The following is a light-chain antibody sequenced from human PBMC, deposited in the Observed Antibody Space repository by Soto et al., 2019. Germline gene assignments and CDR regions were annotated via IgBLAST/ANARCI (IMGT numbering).Light chain of an antibody. Sequence: VDRVTITCRASQSISRGLAWYQQKPGKAPKLRIYAASSLQSGVPSRLSGSGSGTDFTLTISSTQPDDFATYYCQQYNSYWTFGQGTKVDIK. CDR3: QQYNSYWT. V-gene: IGKV1-5*01. CDR1: QSISRG. CDR2: AAS. J-gene: IGKJ1*01.